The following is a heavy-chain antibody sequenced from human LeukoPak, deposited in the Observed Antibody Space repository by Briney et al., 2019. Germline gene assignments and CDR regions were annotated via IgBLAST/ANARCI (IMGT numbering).Heavy chain of an antibody. CDR2: ISSSGSTI. CDR3: ARDYQTIYYYDSSGPEH. V-gene: IGHV3-11*04. CDR1: GFTFSDYY. J-gene: IGHJ1*01. D-gene: IGHD3-22*01. Sequence: GGSLRLSCAASGFTFSDYYMSWIRQAPGKGLEWVSYISSSGSTIYYADSVKGRFTVSRDNAKNTLYLQMNSLRAEDTAVYFCARDYQTIYYYDSSGPEHWGQGTLVTVSS.